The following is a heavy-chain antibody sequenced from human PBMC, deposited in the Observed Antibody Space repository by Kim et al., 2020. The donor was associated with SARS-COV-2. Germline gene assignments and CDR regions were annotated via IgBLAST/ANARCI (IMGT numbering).Heavy chain of an antibody. Sequence: GGSLRLSCAASGFTFDDYAMHWVRQAPGKGLEWVSGISWNSGSIGYADSVKGRFTISRDNAKNSLYLQMNSLRAEDTALYYCAKDHGAFGGVMGYWGQGTLVTVSS. CDR3: AKDHGAFGGVMGY. CDR2: ISWNSGSI. J-gene: IGHJ4*02. D-gene: IGHD3-16*01. V-gene: IGHV3-9*01. CDR1: GFTFDDYA.